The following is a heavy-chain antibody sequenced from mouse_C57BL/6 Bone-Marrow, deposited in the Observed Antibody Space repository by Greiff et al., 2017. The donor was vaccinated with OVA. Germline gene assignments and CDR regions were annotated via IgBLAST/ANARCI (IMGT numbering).Heavy chain of an antibody. CDR1: GYTFTSYW. CDR3: ARWGGDDGGFAY. CDR2: IHPNSGST. V-gene: IGHV1-64*01. J-gene: IGHJ3*01. Sequence: VQLQQPGAELVKPGASVKLSCKASGYTFTSYWMHWVKQRPGQGLEWIGMIHPNSGSTNYNEKFKSKATLTVDKSSSTAYMQLSSLTSEDSAVYYCARWGGDDGGFAYWGQGTLVTVSA. D-gene: IGHD2-2*01.